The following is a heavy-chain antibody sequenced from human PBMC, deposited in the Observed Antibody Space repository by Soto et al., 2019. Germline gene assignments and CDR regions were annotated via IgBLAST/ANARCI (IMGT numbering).Heavy chain of an antibody. CDR2: IYWNDDK. D-gene: IGHD6-6*01. V-gene: IGHV2-5*01. CDR3: ARGVATLPVFACDV. J-gene: IGHJ3*01. Sequence: QITLKWSGPTLVKPTQTLTLTCTLSGVSISTSGAGLGWIRQTPGKALEWVALIYWNDDKHYSPSLKSRLTNTKDTSKNQAVLTMANMDPVDTATYYCARGVATLPVFACDVWGQGTAVTVSS. CDR1: GVSISTSGAG.